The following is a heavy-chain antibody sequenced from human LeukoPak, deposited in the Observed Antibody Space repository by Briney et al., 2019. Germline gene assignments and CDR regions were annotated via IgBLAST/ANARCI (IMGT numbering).Heavy chain of an antibody. V-gene: IGHV1-2*02. J-gene: IGHJ4*02. Sequence: ASVKVSCKASGYTFTGYYMHWVRQAPGQGLEWMGWINPNSGGTNYAQKFQGRVTMTRDTSISTAYMERSRLRSDDTAVYYCARDYDYVWGSYRYPAPFDYWGQGTLVTVSS. CDR2: INPNSGGT. CDR1: GYTFTGYY. CDR3: ARDYDYVWGSYRYPAPFDY. D-gene: IGHD3-16*02.